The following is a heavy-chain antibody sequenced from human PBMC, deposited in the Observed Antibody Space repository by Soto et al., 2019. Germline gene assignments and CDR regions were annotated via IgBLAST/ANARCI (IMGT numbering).Heavy chain of an antibody. CDR2: IRDRAYSYAT. Sequence: VLLVESGGGMVQPGGSLKLSCAASGFVFKDSSIHCVRQASGKGLEWVGRIRDRAYSYATAYAESVKGRFTISRDDSNNTAYLQMSGLKTEDTAIYYCTRLISAAHDYWGQGTLVTVSS. J-gene: IGHJ4*02. CDR1: GFVFKDSS. V-gene: IGHV3-73*01. CDR3: TRLISAAHDY. D-gene: IGHD3-10*01.